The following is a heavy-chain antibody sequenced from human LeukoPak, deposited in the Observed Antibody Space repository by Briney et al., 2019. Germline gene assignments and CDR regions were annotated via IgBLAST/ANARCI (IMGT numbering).Heavy chain of an antibody. V-gene: IGHV1-18*01. CDR3: ARDYFATGTTSGFDP. D-gene: IGHD1-7*01. CDR1: GYTFTTNG. CDR2: ISAYNGNT. J-gene: IGHJ5*02. Sequence: ASVTVSCKASGYTFTTNGISWVRQAPGQGLEWMGWISAYNGNTNYAQKLQGRVTMTTDTSTSTAYMELRSLRSDDTAVYYCARDYFATGTTSGFDPWGQGTLVTVSS.